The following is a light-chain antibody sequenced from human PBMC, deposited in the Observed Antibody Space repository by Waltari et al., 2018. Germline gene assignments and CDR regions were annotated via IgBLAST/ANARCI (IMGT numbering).Light chain of an antibody. CDR3: AAWDDSLNGVV. CDR2: SNN. Sequence: QSVLTQPPSASGTPVQRVTIPCPGSLSTLRSKTVTWYQQLPGPAPKLLTYSNNQRPSGVPDRFSGSKSGTSASLAISGLQSEDEADYYCAAWDDSLNGVVFGGGTKLTVL. J-gene: IGLJ2*01. CDR1: LSTLRSKT. V-gene: IGLV1-44*01.